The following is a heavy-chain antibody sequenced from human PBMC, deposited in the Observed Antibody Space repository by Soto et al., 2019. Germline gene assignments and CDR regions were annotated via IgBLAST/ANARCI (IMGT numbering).Heavy chain of an antibody. J-gene: IGHJ5*01. Sequence: PGGSLRLSCVASGFTFRSYAMHWVRQAPGKGLEYVSATTYVGGNKFYANSVKGRFTISRDNSKNTLYLQMNSLRAEDTAVYYCAMTYGTGSLNWFDSWGQGTLVTVSS. CDR1: GFTFRSYA. CDR2: TTYVGGNK. V-gene: IGHV3-64*01. CDR3: AMTYGTGSLNWFDS. D-gene: IGHD3-10*01.